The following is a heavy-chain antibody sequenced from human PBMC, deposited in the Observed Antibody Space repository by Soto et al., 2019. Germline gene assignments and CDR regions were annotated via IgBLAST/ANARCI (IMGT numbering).Heavy chain of an antibody. CDR1: GYTFSSYH. V-gene: IGHV1-18*01. CDR2: ISAYNGNT. CDR3: ARDLPPVDY. Sequence: QIQLVQSGAEVKKPGASVKVSCKASGYTFSSYHITWVRQAPGQGLEWMGWISAYNGNTNYAQNLQGRVTMTTDPSPSTAYIELRSLRSDDTAVYYCARDLPPVDYWGQGTLVTVSS. J-gene: IGHJ4*02.